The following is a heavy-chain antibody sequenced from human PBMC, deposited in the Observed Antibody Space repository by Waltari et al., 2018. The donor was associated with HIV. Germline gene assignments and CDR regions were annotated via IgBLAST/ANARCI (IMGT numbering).Heavy chain of an antibody. V-gene: IGHV4-38-2*01. Sequence: QVQLQESGAGLVKPSETLSLTCAVPGYSISSGYYWGWIRQPPGKGLEWIGSIYRSGSTYYNPSLKSRVTISVDTSKNQFSLKLSSVTAADTAVYYCARAGGYCSGGSCSRFDPWGQGTLVSVTS. CDR1: GYSISSGYY. D-gene: IGHD2-15*01. CDR3: ARAGGYCSGGSCSRFDP. CDR2: IYRSGST. J-gene: IGHJ5*02.